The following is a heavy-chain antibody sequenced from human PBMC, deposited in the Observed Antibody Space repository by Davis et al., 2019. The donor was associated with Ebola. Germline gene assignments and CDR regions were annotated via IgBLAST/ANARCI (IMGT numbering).Heavy chain of an antibody. Sequence: GESLKISCKGSGYSFTSYWISWVRQMPGKGLEWMGRIDPSDSYTNYSPSFQGHVTISADKSISTAYLQWSSLKASDTAMYYCARASYCGGDCFRYNWFDPWGQGTLVTVSS. CDR3: ARASYCGGDCFRYNWFDP. D-gene: IGHD2-21*02. J-gene: IGHJ5*02. CDR1: GYSFTSYW. CDR2: IDPSDSYT. V-gene: IGHV5-10-1*01.